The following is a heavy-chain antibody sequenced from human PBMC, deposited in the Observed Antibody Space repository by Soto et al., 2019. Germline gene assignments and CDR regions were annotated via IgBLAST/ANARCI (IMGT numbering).Heavy chain of an antibody. CDR3: AKGVGYCTSTRCYERIPLDV. Sequence: EVQLLESGGGLGEPGGSLRLSCAASGFTFSSYAMSWVRQAPGKGLEWVSAISGSGSITYYADSVKGRFTISRDNSKNTLYLQLNSLRAEDTAVYYCAKGVGYCTSTRCYERIPLDVWGKGTTVTVSS. CDR1: GFTFSSYA. CDR2: ISGSGSIT. J-gene: IGHJ6*04. V-gene: IGHV3-23*01. D-gene: IGHD2-2*01.